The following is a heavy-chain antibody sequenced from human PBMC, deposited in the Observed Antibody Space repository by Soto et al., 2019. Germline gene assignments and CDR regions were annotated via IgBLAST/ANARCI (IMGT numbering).Heavy chain of an antibody. D-gene: IGHD3-10*01. CDR3: ARDLGFGELLSYYFDY. J-gene: IGHJ4*02. CDR1: GSTFSSYA. Sequence: GGSLRLSCAASGSTFSSYAMSWVRQAPGKGLEWVSAISSSSSYIYYADSVKGRFTISRDNAKNSLYLQMNSLRAEDTAVYYCARDLGFGELLSYYFDYWGQGTLVTVS. CDR2: ISSSSSYI. V-gene: IGHV3-21*01.